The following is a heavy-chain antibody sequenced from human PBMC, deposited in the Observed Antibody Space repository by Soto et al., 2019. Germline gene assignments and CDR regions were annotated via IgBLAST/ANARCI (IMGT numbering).Heavy chain of an antibody. Sequence: ASVKVSCKASGYTFTSYDINWVRQATGQGLEWMGWMNPNSGNTGYAQKFQGRVTMTRNTSISTAYMELSSLRSEDTAVYYCASARAIGTRHYGIDVRGQRTTVTVSS. CDR2: MNPNSGNT. CDR1: GYTFTSYD. J-gene: IGHJ6*02. D-gene: IGHD1-1*01. CDR3: ASARAIGTRHYGIDV. V-gene: IGHV1-8*01.